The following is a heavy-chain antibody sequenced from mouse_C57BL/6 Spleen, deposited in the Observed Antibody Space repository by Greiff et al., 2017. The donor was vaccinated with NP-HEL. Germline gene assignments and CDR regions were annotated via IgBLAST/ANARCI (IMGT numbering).Heavy chain of an antibody. Sequence: QVQLQQSGAELVRPGTSVKMSCKASGYTFTNYWIGWAKQRPGHGLEWIGDIYPGGGYTNYNEKFKGKATLTADKSSSTAYMQFSSLTSEDSAIYYCARSDSGPHYYAMDYWGQGTSVTVSS. CDR1: GYTFTNYW. J-gene: IGHJ4*01. D-gene: IGHD3-2*02. CDR3: ARSDSGPHYYAMDY. V-gene: IGHV1-63*01. CDR2: IYPGGGYT.